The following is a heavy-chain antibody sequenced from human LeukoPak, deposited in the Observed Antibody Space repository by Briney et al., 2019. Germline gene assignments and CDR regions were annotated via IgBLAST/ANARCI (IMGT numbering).Heavy chain of an antibody. CDR1: GYTFTSYG. CDR2: ISAYNGNT. Sequence: GASVKVSCKASGYTFTSYGISWVRQAPGQGLEWMGWISAYNGNTNYAQKLQGRVTMTTDTSTSTAYMELRSLRSDNTAVYYCARDSGVNFWSGYYGFDYWGQGTLVTVSS. J-gene: IGHJ4*02. CDR3: ARDSGVNFWSGYYGFDY. V-gene: IGHV1-18*01. D-gene: IGHD3-3*01.